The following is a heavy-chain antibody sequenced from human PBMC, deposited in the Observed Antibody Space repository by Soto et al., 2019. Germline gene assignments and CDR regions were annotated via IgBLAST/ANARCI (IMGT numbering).Heavy chain of an antibody. V-gene: IGHV3-74*01. D-gene: IGHD3-10*01. CDR1: GFTFSGYR. CDR3: ARTNYHFDL. J-gene: IGHJ4*02. Sequence: GGSLRLSCAASGFTFSGYRMHWVRQAPGKGLVWVSRINSDGSSTDYADSVRGRFTISRDNAKNTLHLQMDSLRAEDTAVYYCARTNYHFDLWGQGTPVTVSS. CDR2: INSDGSST.